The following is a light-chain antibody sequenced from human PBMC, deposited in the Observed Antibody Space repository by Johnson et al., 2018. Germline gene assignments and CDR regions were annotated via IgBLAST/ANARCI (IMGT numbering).Light chain of an antibody. Sequence: QSVLTQPPSVSAAPGQKVTISCSGSSSNIGNNYVSWYQQLPGTAPKLLIYENNKLPSWIPDRFSGSKSGTSATLGITGLQTGDEADYYCGTWDSSLRAGSVFGTGTKVTVL. V-gene: IGLV1-51*02. CDR3: GTWDSSLRAGSV. CDR1: SSNIGNNY. CDR2: ENN. J-gene: IGLJ1*01.